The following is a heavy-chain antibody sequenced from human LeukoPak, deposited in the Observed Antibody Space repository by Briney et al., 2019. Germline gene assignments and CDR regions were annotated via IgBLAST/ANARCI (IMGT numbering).Heavy chain of an antibody. J-gene: IGHJ5*02. Sequence: GGSLRLSCAASGFTFSSYSMNWVRQAPGKGLEWVSSISCSSSYKYYADSVKGRFTISRDNAKNSLYLQMNSLRAEDTAVYYCARGLYCSSTSGYFVVGWFDPWGQGTLVTVSS. V-gene: IGHV3-21*01. CDR1: GFTFSSYS. CDR2: ISCSSSYK. D-gene: IGHD2-2*01. CDR3: ARGLYCSSTSGYFVVGWFDP.